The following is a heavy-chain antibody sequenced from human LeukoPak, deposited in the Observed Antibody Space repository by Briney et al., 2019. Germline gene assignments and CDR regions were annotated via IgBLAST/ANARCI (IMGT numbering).Heavy chain of an antibody. CDR1: GYFISIGNY. CDR3: ARDCSSTTCYTRSFDP. CDR2: SYHSGRT. V-gene: IGHV4-38-2*02. D-gene: IGHD2-2*02. Sequence: SETLSLTCTVSGYFISIGNYWGWIRQPPGKGLECIGSSYHSGRTYYNPSLKTRVTISGDTSKTQFSLTFSPVTATQTAVYYCARDCSSTTCYTRSFDPWGQGTLVTVSS. J-gene: IGHJ5*02.